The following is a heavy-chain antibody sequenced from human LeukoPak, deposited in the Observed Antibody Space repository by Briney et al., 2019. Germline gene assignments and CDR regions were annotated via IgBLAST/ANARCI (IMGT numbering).Heavy chain of an antibody. J-gene: IGHJ3*02. V-gene: IGHV5-51*01. CDR1: GFRFTSYW. Sequence: GESLKISCKGSGFRFTSYWIGWVRQMPGKGPEWMGIIYAGDSDTRYSPSFQGQVTMSADESISTAYLQWSSLKASDTAMYYCATNVDTAMVYAFDIWGQGTMVTVSS. D-gene: IGHD5-18*01. CDR2: IYAGDSDT. CDR3: ATNVDTAMVYAFDI.